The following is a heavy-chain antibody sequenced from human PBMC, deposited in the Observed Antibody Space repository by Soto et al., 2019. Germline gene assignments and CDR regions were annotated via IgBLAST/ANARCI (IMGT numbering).Heavy chain of an antibody. CDR2: ISAYNGNT. CDR3: ATTYYYGSGTNWFDP. Sequence: GASVKVSCKASGYTFTSYGISWVRQAPGQGLEWMGWISAYNGNTNYAQKLQGRVTMTTDTSTSTAYMELRSLRSDDTAVYYCATTYYYGSGTNWFDPWDQGTLVTVSS. D-gene: IGHD3-10*01. J-gene: IGHJ5*02. CDR1: GYTFTSYG. V-gene: IGHV1-18*01.